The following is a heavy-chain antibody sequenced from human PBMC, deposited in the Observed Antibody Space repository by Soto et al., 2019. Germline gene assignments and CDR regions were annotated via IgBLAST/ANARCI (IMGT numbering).Heavy chain of an antibody. CDR2: IIPIFGTA. CDR1: GGTFSSYA. V-gene: IGHV1-69*13. Sequence: ASVKVSCKASGGTFSSYAISWVRQAPGQGLEWMGGIIPIFGTANYAQKFQGRVTITADESTSTAYMELSSLRSEDTAVYYCEVGATTGVVDYWGQGTLVTVSS. J-gene: IGHJ4*02. D-gene: IGHD1-26*01. CDR3: EVGATTGVVDY.